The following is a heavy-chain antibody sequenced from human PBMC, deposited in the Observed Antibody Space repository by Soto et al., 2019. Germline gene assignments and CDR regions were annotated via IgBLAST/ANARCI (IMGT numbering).Heavy chain of an antibody. J-gene: IGHJ5*02. CDR2: INTSGST. CDR3: ARGRWYSSGGYNWFDP. D-gene: IGHD6-19*01. V-gene: IGHV4-4*07. CDR1: GGSISSYY. Sequence: QVQLQESGPGPVKPSETLSLTCTVSGGSISSYYWSWIRQPAGKALEWIGRINTSGSTNYNPSLKSRVTMSVDTSKNQFSLKLSSVTAADTAVYYCARGRWYSSGGYNWFDPWGQGTLVTVSS.